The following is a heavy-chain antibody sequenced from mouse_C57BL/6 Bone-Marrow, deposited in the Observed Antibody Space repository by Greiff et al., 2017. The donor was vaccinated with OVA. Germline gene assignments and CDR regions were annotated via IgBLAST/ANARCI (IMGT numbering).Heavy chain of an antibody. D-gene: IGHD2-5*01. J-gene: IGHJ2*01. Sequence: QVQLQQSGAELARPGASVKLSCKASGYTFTSYGISWVKQRTGQGLEWIGEIYPRSGNTYYNEKFKGKATLTADKSSSTAYMELRSLTSEDSAVYFYARSPWSYYSNHYDYWGQGTTLTVSS. V-gene: IGHV1-81*01. CDR3: ARSPWSYYSNHYDY. CDR1: GYTFTSYG. CDR2: IYPRSGNT.